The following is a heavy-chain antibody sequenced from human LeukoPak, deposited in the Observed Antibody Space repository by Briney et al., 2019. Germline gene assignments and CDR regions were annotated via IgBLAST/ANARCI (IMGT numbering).Heavy chain of an antibody. V-gene: IGHV3-23*01. CDR2: FSGSGGDT. CDR3: AELGITMIGGV. D-gene: IGHD3-10*02. J-gene: IGHJ6*04. Sequence: GGSLRLSCAAFGFTFSSYAMSWVRQAPGKGLEWVSAFSGSGGDTYYADSVKGRFTISRDNSKNTLYLQMNSLRAEDTAVYYCAELGITMIGGVWGKGTTVTISS. CDR1: GFTFSSYA.